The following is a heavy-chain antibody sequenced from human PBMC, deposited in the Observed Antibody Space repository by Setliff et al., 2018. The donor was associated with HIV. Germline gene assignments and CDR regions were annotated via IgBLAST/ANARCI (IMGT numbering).Heavy chain of an antibody. CDR1: GFTFSDYY. V-gene: IGHV1-2*02. J-gene: IGHJ6*03. D-gene: IGHD2-15*01. CDR2: VSPYNADK. Sequence: ASVKVSCKASGFTFSDYYMHWVRQAPGQGLEWMGWVSPYNADKNYAQKFQGRVTMTSDTSISTAYLELSGLTPDDTAIYYCARDRSYCSSGSCYRPLVYYFYYMDVWGTGTTVTVSS. CDR3: ARDRSYCSSGSCYRPLVYYFYYMDV.